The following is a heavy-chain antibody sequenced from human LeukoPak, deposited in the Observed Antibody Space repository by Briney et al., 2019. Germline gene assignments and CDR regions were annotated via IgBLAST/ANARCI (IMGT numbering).Heavy chain of an antibody. CDR3: ARDYYYDSSGYYSSNAFDI. J-gene: IGHJ3*02. CDR2: INPNSGGT. Sequence: ASVTVSCTASGYTFTVYYMHWVRQAPGQGLEWMGWINPNSGGTNYAQKFQGRVTMTRDTSISTAYMELSRLRSDDTAVYYCARDYYYDSSGYYSSNAFDIWGQGTMVTVSS. D-gene: IGHD3-22*01. V-gene: IGHV1-2*02. CDR1: GYTFTVYY.